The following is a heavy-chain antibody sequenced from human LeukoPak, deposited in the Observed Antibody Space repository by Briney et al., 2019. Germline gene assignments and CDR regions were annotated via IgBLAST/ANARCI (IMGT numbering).Heavy chain of an antibody. D-gene: IGHD6-13*01. V-gene: IGHV4-39*01. Sequence: SETLSLTCTVSGGSISSSSYYWGWLRQPPGKGLEWIGNIYYSGTTYYNPSLKSRVTISVDTSKNQFSLKLSSVTAADTAVYYCARQSIRGRQLAPSDYWGQGTLVTVSS. CDR2: IYYSGTT. CDR3: ARQSIRGRQLAPSDY. J-gene: IGHJ4*02. CDR1: GGSISSSSYY.